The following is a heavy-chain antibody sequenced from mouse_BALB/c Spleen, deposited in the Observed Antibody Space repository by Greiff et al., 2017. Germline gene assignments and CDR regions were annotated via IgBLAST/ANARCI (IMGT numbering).Heavy chain of an antibody. CDR2: ISDGGSYT. J-gene: IGHJ3*01. CDR3: ARERDGYPFAY. Sequence: VQLKESGGGLVKPGGSLKLSCAASGFTFSDYYMYWVRQTPEKRLEWVATISDGGSYTYYPDSVKGRFTISRDNAKNNLYLQMSSLKSEDTAMYYCARERDGYPFAYWGQGTLVTVSA. V-gene: IGHV5-4*02. CDR1: GFTFSDYY. D-gene: IGHD2-3*01.